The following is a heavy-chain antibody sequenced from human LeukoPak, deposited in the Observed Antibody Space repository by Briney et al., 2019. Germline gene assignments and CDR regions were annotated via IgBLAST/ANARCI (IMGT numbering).Heavy chain of an antibody. CDR3: ARVPNYSSGLFDY. V-gene: IGHV4-30-2*01. Sequence: SQTLSLTCAVSGGSISSGGYSWSWIRQPPGKGLEWIGYIYHSGSTYYNPSLKSRVTISVDRSKNQFSLKLSSVTAADTAVYYCARVPNYSSGLFDYWGQGTLVTVSS. CDR2: IYHSGST. D-gene: IGHD3-22*01. CDR1: GGSISSGGYS. J-gene: IGHJ4*02.